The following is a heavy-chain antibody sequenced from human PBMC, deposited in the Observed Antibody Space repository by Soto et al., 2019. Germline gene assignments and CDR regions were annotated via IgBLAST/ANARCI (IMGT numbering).Heavy chain of an antibody. J-gene: IGHJ4*02. CDR2: IDPSDSYT. CDR3: ARHVSSGYYPPYYFDY. D-gene: IGHD3-22*01. V-gene: IGHV5-10-1*01. Sequence: PGESLKISCRGSGYSFTSYWISWVRQMPGKGLEWMGRIDPSDSYTNYSPSFQGHVTISADKSISTAYLQWSSLKASATAMYYCARHVSSGYYPPYYFDYWGQGTLVTVSS. CDR1: GYSFTSYW.